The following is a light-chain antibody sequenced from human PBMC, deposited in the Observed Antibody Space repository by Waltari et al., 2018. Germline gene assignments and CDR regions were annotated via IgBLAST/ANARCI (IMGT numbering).Light chain of an antibody. CDR3: QQYNSYGT. CDR2: KAS. CDR1: QSISSW. J-gene: IGKJ1*01. V-gene: IGKV1-5*03. Sequence: DIQMTQSPSTLSASVGDRVTIACRASQSISSWVAWYQQKPGKAPKLLIYKASSLESGVPSRFSGSGSGTEVTLTISSLQPDDLATYYCQQYNSYGTFGQGTKVEIK.